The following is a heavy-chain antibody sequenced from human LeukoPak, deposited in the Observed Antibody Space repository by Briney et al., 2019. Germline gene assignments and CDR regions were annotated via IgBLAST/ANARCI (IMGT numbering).Heavy chain of an antibody. V-gene: IGHV4-61*08. CDR1: GDSISSGDYF. J-gene: IGHJ2*01. Sequence: SETLSLTCTVSGDSISSGDYFWNWIRQPPGKGLEWIGYIYYSGSTNYNPSLKSRVTISVDTSKNQFSLKLSSVTAADTAVYYCARNNRVEYYDSSGSHNWYFDLWGRGTLVTVSS. CDR3: ARNNRVEYYDSSGSHNWYFDL. CDR2: IYYSGST. D-gene: IGHD3-22*01.